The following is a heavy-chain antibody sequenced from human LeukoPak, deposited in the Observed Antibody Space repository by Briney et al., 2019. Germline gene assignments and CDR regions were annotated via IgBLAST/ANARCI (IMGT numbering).Heavy chain of an antibody. J-gene: IGHJ5*02. CDR1: GFTFSSYS. V-gene: IGHV3-48*01. Sequence: GGSLRLSCAASGFTFSSYSMNWVRQAPGKGLEWVSYISSSSSTIYYADSVKGRFTISRDNAKNSLYLQMNSLRAEDTAVYYCAKDLYPYSSSPSWFDPWGQGTLVTVSS. D-gene: IGHD6-13*01. CDR3: AKDLYPYSSSPSWFDP. CDR2: ISSSSSTI.